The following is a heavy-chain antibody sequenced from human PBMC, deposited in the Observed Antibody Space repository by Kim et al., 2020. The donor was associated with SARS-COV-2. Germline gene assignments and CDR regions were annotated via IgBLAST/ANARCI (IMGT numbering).Heavy chain of an antibody. V-gene: IGHV3-23*01. CDR1: GFTFSRYA. CDR3: AKRYISGWDYDS. D-gene: IGHD6-19*01. CDR2: ISAGGGTP. Sequence: GGSLRLSCAASGFTFSRYAMSWVRQAPGKGLEWVSAISAGGGTPYYADSVKGRFTISRDNSKNTLSLQMNSLRGEDTAVYYCAKRYISGWDYDSWGQGTLVTVSS. J-gene: IGHJ4*02.